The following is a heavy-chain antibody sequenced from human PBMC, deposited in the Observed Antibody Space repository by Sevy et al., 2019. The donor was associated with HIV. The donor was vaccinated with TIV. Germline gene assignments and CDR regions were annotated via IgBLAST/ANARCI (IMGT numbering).Heavy chain of an antibody. V-gene: IGHV4-4*02. Sequence: SETLSLTCAVSGGSISSSNWLSWVRQPPGKGLEWIGEIYHSGSTNYNPSLKSRVTISVDKSKNQFSLKLSSVTAADTAVYYCASRGYDFWSGYYKVYYGMDVWGQGTTVTVSS. CDR2: IYHSGST. D-gene: IGHD3-3*01. CDR1: GGSISSSNW. J-gene: IGHJ6*02. CDR3: ASRGYDFWSGYYKVYYGMDV.